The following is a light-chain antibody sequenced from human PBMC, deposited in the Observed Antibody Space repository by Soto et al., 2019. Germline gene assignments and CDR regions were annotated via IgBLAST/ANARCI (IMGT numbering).Light chain of an antibody. Sequence: DVQVTQSPSFVSASVGDRVTITCRASQGIGTWLAWYQQKPGKAPNLLIYGASNLQSGVPPRFSGSGLGTQFTLTIFSLQPDDFATYYCQQTNSFPITFGQGTRVEI. CDR2: GAS. CDR1: QGIGTW. V-gene: IGKV1D-12*01. CDR3: QQTNSFPIT. J-gene: IGKJ5*01.